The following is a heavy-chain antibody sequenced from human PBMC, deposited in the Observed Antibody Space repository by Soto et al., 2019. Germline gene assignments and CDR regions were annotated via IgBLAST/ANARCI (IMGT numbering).Heavy chain of an antibody. Sequence: SETPSLTRAVSGGSISRSNWGGWVRPPPGEGLEWIGEIYHSGSTNYNPSLKSRVTISVDTSKNQFSLKLSSVTAADTAVYYCARLRIWFGELSPYYFDYWGQGTLVTVSS. CDR1: GGSISRSNW. CDR3: ARLRIWFGELSPYYFDY. CDR2: IYHSGST. V-gene: IGHV4-4*02. D-gene: IGHD3-10*01. J-gene: IGHJ4*02.